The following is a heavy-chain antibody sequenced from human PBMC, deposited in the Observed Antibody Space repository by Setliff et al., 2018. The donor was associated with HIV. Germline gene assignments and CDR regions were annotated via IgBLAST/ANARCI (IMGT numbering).Heavy chain of an antibody. CDR2: IYNTETT. V-gene: IGHV4-59*01. CDR3: ARGGTSSNWYGFDY. CDR1: GAPISSGT. J-gene: IGHJ4*02. Sequence: PSETLSLTCIVSGAPISSGTWSWIRQPPGKGLQWIGFIYNTETTNYNPSLKSRVTISLDTSKNQFSLKPTSLTAADTAVYYCARGGTSSNWYGFDYWGQGTLVTVSS. D-gene: IGHD1-1*01.